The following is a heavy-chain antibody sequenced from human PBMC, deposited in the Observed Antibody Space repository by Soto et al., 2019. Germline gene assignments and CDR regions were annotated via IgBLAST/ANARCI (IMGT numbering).Heavy chain of an antibody. CDR1: GFTFSGYN. CDR2: IKSDSSGT. D-gene: IGHD2-8*02. CDR3: ARDSTWSSDY. V-gene: IGHV3-48*02. Sequence: EVQLVESGGGLVQPGGSLRLSCAASGFTFSGYNMNWVRQAPGKGLEWISCIKSDSSGTWYADSVKGRFTMSRDHAKNSLYLQMKSMRDEDTAVYFCARDSTWSSDYWGQGTLVAVSS. J-gene: IGHJ4*02.